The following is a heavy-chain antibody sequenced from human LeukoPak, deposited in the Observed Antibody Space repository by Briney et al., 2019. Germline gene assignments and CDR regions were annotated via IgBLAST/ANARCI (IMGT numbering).Heavy chain of an antibody. J-gene: IGHJ4*02. Sequence: SETLSLTCTVSGGSISSYYWGWIRQPPGKGLEWIGYIYYSGSTNYNPSLKSRVTISVDTSKNQFSLNLYSVTAADTAVYYCARRSNSWIEFDYWGQGTLVTVSS. V-gene: IGHV4-59*08. D-gene: IGHD6-13*01. CDR2: IYYSGST. CDR1: GGSISSYY. CDR3: ARRSNSWIEFDY.